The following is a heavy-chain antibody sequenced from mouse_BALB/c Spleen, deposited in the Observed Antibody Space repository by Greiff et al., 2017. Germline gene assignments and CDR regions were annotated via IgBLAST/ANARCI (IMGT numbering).Heavy chain of an antibody. Sequence: EVKLVESGGDLVKPGGSLKLSCAASGFTFSSYGMSWVRQTPDKRLEWVATISSGGSYTYYPDSVKGRFTISRDNAKNTLYLQMSSLKSEDTAMYYCARQEIYYDYDGSWFAYWGQGTLVTVSA. CDR2: ISSGGSYT. D-gene: IGHD2-4*01. J-gene: IGHJ3*01. V-gene: IGHV5-6*01. CDR1: GFTFSSYG. CDR3: ARQEIYYDYDGSWFAY.